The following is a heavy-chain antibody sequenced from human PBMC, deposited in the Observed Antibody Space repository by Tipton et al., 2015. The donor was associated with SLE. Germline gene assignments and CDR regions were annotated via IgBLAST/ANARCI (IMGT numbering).Heavy chain of an antibody. CDR3: TEGYSSGFLDY. CDR1: GGSISSYY. J-gene: IGHJ4*02. V-gene: IGHV4-59*01. Sequence: TLSLTCTVTGGSISSYYWSWIRQPPGKGLEWVGYIYYRGSTNYNPSLKSRVTISADMSKNQYSLKLSSVTAADTAVYYCTEGYSSGFLDYWGQGTVVTVSS. CDR2: IYYRGST. D-gene: IGHD6-19*01.